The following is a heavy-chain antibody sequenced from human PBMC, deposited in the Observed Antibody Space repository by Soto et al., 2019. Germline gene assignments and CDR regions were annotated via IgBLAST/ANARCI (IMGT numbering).Heavy chain of an antibody. CDR3: AKCGSGGSCYGGYFDY. V-gene: IGHV3-23*01. CDR1: GFTFSSYA. D-gene: IGHD2-15*01. CDR2: ISGSGGST. Sequence: GGSLRLSCAASGFTFSSYAMSWVRQAPGKGLEWVSAISGSGGSTYYADSVKGRFTISRDNSKNTLYLQMNSLRAEDTAVYYCAKCGSGGSCYGGYFDYWGQGTLVTVSS. J-gene: IGHJ4*02.